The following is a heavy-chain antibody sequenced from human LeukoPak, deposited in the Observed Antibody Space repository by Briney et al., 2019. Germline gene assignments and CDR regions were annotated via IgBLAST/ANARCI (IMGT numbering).Heavy chain of an antibody. V-gene: IGHV4-59*01. CDR2: IYYSGST. D-gene: IGHD1-26*01. J-gene: IGHJ3*02. CDR3: ARGGSYLSAFDI. Sequence: PSETLSLTCTVSGGSISSYYWSWIRQPPGKGLEWIGYIYYSGSTNYNLSLKSRVTISVDTSKNQFSLKLSSVTAADTAVYYCARGGSYLSAFDIWGQGTMVTVSS. CDR1: GGSISSYY.